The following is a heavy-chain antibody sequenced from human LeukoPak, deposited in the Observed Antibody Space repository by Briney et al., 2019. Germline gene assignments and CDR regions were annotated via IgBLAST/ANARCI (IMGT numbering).Heavy chain of an antibody. V-gene: IGHV3-64*01. CDR1: GFTFSSYA. Sequence: PGGSLRLSCAASGFTFSSYAMHWVRQAPGKGLEYVSAISSNGGSTYYANSVKGRFTISRDNSKNTLYLQMGSLRAEDMAVYYCARGLWFGLYSMDVWGQGTTVTVSS. J-gene: IGHJ6*02. D-gene: IGHD3-10*01. CDR2: ISSNGGST. CDR3: ARGLWFGLYSMDV.